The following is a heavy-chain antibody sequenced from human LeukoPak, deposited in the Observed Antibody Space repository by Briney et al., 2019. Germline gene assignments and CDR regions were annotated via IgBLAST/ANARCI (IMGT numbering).Heavy chain of an antibody. V-gene: IGHV4-4*07. CDR1: GGSIGSYY. D-gene: IGHD4-17*01. CDR2: IYTSGST. J-gene: IGHJ6*02. CDR3: ARLGADYGVFRVGIMDV. Sequence: SETLSLTCTVSGGSIGSYYWSWIRQPAGKGLEWIGRIYTSGSTNYNPSLKSRVTMSVDTSKNQFSLKLSSVTAADTAVYYCARLGADYGVFRVGIMDVWGQGTTVTVSS.